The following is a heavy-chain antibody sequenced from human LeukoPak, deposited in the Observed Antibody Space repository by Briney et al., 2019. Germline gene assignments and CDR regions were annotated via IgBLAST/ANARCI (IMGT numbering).Heavy chain of an antibody. D-gene: IGHD6-13*01. Sequence: SETLSLTCTVSGSISGYYWSWIRQPPGKGVECIGYIYYSGSTNYNPSLKSRVTISVDTSKNQFSLKLSSVTAADTAVHYCARSAAGVYYYYYGMDVWGQGTTVTVSS. V-gene: IGHV4-59*08. CDR2: IYYSGST. J-gene: IGHJ6*02. CDR1: GSISGYY. CDR3: ARSAAGVYYYYYGMDV.